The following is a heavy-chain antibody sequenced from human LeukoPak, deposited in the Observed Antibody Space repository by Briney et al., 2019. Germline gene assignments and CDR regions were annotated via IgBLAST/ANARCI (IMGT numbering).Heavy chain of an antibody. CDR1: GYTFTSYD. CDR3: ARGQYYYGSGSGDYFDY. J-gene: IGHJ4*02. V-gene: IGHV1-8*03. Sequence: AASVKVSCKASGYTFTSYDINWVRLATGQGLEWMGWMNPNSGNTGYAQKFQGRVTITRNTSISTAYMELSSLRSEDTAVYYCARGQYYYGSGSGDYFDYWGQGTLVTVSS. D-gene: IGHD3-10*01. CDR2: MNPNSGNT.